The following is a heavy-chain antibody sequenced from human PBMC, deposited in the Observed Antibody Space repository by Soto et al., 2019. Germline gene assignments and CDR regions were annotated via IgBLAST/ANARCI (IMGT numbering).Heavy chain of an antibody. D-gene: IGHD4-17*01. J-gene: IGHJ5*02. CDR1: GGSISSGGYT. V-gene: IGHV4-31*03. CDR3: ARFAYGDFTNWLHP. Sequence: SETLSLTCTVSGGSISSGGYTLSWIRQYPGKGLEWIGYIYFTGTTYYTPSLKSRVTISVDTSKNQFYLKLSSVTAADTAVYYCARFAYGDFTNWLHPWGPGTLVT. CDR2: IYFTGTT.